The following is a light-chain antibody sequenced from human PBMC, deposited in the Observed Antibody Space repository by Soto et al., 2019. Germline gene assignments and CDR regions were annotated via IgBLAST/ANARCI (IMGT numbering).Light chain of an antibody. V-gene: IGLV2-14*01. Sequence: QSVLTQPASVSGSPGQSITISCTGTASDVGAYDYVSWYQQHPGTAPKLMIYEVTNRPSGVSDRFSGSKSGNTASLSISGLQADDGADYYCGSYSSDNTYVFGTGTKVTVL. J-gene: IGLJ1*01. CDR2: EVT. CDR3: GSYSSDNTYV. CDR1: ASDVGAYDY.